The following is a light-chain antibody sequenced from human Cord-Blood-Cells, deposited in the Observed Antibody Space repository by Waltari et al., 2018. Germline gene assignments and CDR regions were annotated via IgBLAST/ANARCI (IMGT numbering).Light chain of an antibody. CDR2: AAS. J-gene: IGKJ2*01. CDR1: QSISSY. V-gene: IGKV1-39*01. CDR3: QQSYSMYT. Sequence: DIQMTQSPSSLSASVGDRVTITCRASQSISSYLNWYQQKPGKAPKLLIYAASSLQSGVPSRFSGSGSVTDFTLTISSLQPEDFATYYCQQSYSMYTFGQGTKLEIK.